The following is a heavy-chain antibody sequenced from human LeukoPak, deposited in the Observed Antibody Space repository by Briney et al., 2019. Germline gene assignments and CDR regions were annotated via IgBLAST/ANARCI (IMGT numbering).Heavy chain of an antibody. CDR2: TYYRSRWYY. CDR1: GDSVSSDTSA. D-gene: IGHD6-25*01. CDR3: ARGGHFEY. J-gene: IGHJ4*02. V-gene: IGHV6-1*01. Sequence: SQTLSPTCAISGDSVSSDTSAWNWFRQSPSRGLEWLGRTYYRSRWYYDYAVSVKSRIAIKPDTSKNKFSLQLNSVTPEDTAVYYCARGGHFEYWGQGTLVTVSS.